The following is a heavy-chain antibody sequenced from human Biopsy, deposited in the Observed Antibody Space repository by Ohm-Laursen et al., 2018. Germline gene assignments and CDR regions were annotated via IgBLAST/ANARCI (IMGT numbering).Heavy chain of an antibody. V-gene: IGHV4-34*01. CDR3: VRGVDYYDPYHYYALDV. CDR1: GESFNGYY. D-gene: IGHD3-22*01. Sequence: TLSLTCAVYGESFNGYYWSWIRQTPEKGLEWIGEINHSGRTNYNPSLKSRVTISVDTSKNQFSLKVRSVTAADTAVYYCVRGVDYYDPYHYYALDVWGQGTTVTVSS. J-gene: IGHJ6*02. CDR2: INHSGRT.